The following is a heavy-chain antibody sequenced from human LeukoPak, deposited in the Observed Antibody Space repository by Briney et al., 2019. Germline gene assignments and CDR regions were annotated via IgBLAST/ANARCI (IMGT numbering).Heavy chain of an antibody. Sequence: ASVKVSCKASGYTFTGYYMHWVRQAPGQGLEWMGWINPSGGSTSYAQKFQGRVTMTRDMSTSTVYMELSSLRSEDTAVYYCARPGESRHSSGWWNYWGQGTLVTVSS. V-gene: IGHV1-46*01. J-gene: IGHJ4*02. D-gene: IGHD6-19*01. CDR2: INPSGGST. CDR3: ARPGESRHSSGWWNY. CDR1: GYTFTGYY.